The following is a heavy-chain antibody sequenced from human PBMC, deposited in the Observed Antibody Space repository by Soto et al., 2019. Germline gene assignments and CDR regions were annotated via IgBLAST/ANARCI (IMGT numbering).Heavy chain of an antibody. CDR2: IWYDGSNK. J-gene: IGHJ4*02. V-gene: IGHV3-33*01. CDR1: GFTFRSCG. Sequence: QVQLVESGGGVVQPGRSLRLSCAASGFTFRSCGMHWVRQAPGKGLEWVAVIWYDGSNKYYADSVKGRFTISRDNSKNTLYLQMNSLRAEDTAVYYCARASRTNIGTLRYWGQGTLVTVSS. D-gene: IGHD1-1*01. CDR3: ARASRTNIGTLRY.